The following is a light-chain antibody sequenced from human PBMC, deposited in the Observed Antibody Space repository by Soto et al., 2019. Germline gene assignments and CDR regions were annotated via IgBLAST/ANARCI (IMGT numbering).Light chain of an antibody. J-gene: IGLJ2*01. CDR1: SSDVGGYNY. CDR3: CSYAGSYTFV. V-gene: IGLV2-11*01. CDR2: DVS. Sequence: QSALTQPPSASGSPGQSVTISCTGTSSDVGGYNYVSWYQQHPGKAPKLMTYDVSKRPSGVPDRFSGSKSGNTASLTISGLQAEDEADYYCCSYAGSYTFVFGGGTKLTVL.